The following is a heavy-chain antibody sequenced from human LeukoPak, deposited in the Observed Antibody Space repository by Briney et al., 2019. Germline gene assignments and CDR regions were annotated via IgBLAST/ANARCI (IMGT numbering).Heavy chain of an antibody. V-gene: IGHV1-46*01. CDR2: INPSGGST. D-gene: IGHD2-2*01. CDR1: GYTFTSYY. Sequence: APVRVSCKASGYTFTSYYMHWVRQAPGQGLEWMGIINPSGGSTSYAQKFQGRVTMTRDTSTSTVYMELSSLRSEDTAVYYCARDGGYCSSTSCYAFDIWGQGTMVTVSS. J-gene: IGHJ3*02. CDR3: ARDGGYCSSTSCYAFDI.